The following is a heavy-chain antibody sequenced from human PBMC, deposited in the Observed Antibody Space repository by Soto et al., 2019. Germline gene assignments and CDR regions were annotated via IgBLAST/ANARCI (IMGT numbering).Heavy chain of an antibody. Sequence: PGGALRLSCAASGFTFSSYGMHRVRQAPGKGVEGGAVICYDGSNKYYADSVKGRFTISRDNSKNTLYLQMNSLRAEDTAVYYCATLNGPGIVVVPAAMGFGTNNWFEPWGQGTLVTVSS. J-gene: IGHJ5*02. CDR3: ATLNGPGIVVVPAAMGFGTNNWFEP. D-gene: IGHD2-2*01. CDR1: GFTFSSYG. CDR2: ICYDGSNK. V-gene: IGHV3-33*01.